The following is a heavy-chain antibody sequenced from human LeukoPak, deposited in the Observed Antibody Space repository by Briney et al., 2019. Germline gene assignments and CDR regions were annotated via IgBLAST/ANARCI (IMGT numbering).Heavy chain of an antibody. D-gene: IGHD3-22*01. Sequence: ASVKVSCKASGYTFTSYGISWVRQAPGQGLEWMGWISAYNGNTNYAQKLQGRVTMTTDTSTSTAYMELRSLRSDDTAVYYCARVTYYYDSSGQLPIDYWGQGTLVTVSS. CDR3: ARVTYYYDSSGQLPIDY. CDR2: ISAYNGNT. J-gene: IGHJ4*02. CDR1: GYTFTSYG. V-gene: IGHV1-18*01.